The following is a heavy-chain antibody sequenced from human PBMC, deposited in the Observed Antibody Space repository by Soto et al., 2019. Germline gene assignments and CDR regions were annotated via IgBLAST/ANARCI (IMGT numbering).Heavy chain of an antibody. J-gene: IGHJ6*02. D-gene: IGHD3-3*01. Sequence: GGSLRLSCAASGFTFSSYEMNWVRQAPGKGLEWVSYISSSGSTIYYADSVKGRFTISRDNAKNSLYLQMNSLRAEDTAVYYCARLKAGSYYDFWSGYRLELHDADVWGQGTTVTVSS. V-gene: IGHV3-48*03. CDR3: ARLKAGSYYDFWSGYRLELHDADV. CDR2: ISSSGSTI. CDR1: GFTFSSYE.